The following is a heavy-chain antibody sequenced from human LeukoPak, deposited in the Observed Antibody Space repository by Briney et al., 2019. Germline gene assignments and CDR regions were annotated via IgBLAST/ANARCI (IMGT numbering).Heavy chain of an antibody. J-gene: IGHJ5*02. CDR1: GSTFTSYW. CDR2: NYPGDSDT. CDR3: AGQHGDYAGFDP. D-gene: IGHD4-17*01. Sequence: GGARQISGKGSGSTFTSYWIGWGRQLPGKGLEGMGINYPGDSDTSYSPSFQGQVTISADKSISTAYLQWSSLKASDTAMYYCAGQHGDYAGFDPWGQGTLVTVSS. V-gene: IGHV5-51*01.